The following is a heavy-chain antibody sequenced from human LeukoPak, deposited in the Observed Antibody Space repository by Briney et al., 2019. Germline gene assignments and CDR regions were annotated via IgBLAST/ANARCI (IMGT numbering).Heavy chain of an antibody. CDR3: TTDRLVTMVRGVVIRAY. J-gene: IGHJ4*02. CDR1: GFTFSNAR. V-gene: IGHV3-15*01. Sequence: KSGGSLRLSCAASGFTFSNARMSWVRQAPGKGLEWVGRIKSKTDGGTTDYAAPVKGRFTISRDDSKNTLYLQMNSLKTEDTAVYYCTTDRLVTMVRGVVIRAYWGQGTLVTVSS. CDR2: IKSKTDGGTT. D-gene: IGHD3-10*01.